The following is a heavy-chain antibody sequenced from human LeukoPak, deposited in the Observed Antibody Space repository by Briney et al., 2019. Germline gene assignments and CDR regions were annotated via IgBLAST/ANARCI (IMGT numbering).Heavy chain of an antibody. CDR2: VYSSGSA. Sequence: PSETLSLTCAVSGGSIRGSYWWSRVRQPPGKGLEWIWEVYSSGSANYNPSLKSRITISVDESKNQFSLKLRSVTAADTAVYYCARRLYYDIVSAFDPWGQGTLVTVSS. D-gene: IGHD3-9*01. J-gene: IGHJ5*02. CDR3: ARRLYYDIVSAFDP. V-gene: IGHV4-4*02. CDR1: GGSIRGSYW.